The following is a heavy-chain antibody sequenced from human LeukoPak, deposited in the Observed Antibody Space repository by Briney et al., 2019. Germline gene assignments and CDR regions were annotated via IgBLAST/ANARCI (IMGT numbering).Heavy chain of an antibody. CDR3: TRDRIVMSGFFDY. D-gene: IGHD6-19*01. V-gene: IGHV3-23*01. Sequence: PGGSLRLSCAASGFTFSRYWMSWVRQAPGKGLEWVSAISGRDGNTYYADSVKGRFTISRDNSKNTLYLQMISLRAEDTAIYFCTRDRIVMSGFFDYWGQGTLVTVSS. J-gene: IGHJ4*02. CDR2: ISGRDGNT. CDR1: GFTFSRYW.